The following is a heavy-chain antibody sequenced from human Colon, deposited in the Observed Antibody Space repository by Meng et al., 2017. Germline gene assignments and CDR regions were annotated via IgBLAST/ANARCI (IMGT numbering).Heavy chain of an antibody. V-gene: IGHV4-61*02. CDR2: IYTSGST. D-gene: IGHD6-25*01. J-gene: IGHJ4*01. Sequence: LRLSCTVSGGSISSGSYYSSWIRQPAGKGPEWIGRIYTSGSTNYNPILKSRVTISVDTSKNQFSPNLSSVTAADTAVYYCARGAAVALDYWGQGTLVTVSS. CDR3: ARGAAVALDY. CDR1: GGSISSGSYY.